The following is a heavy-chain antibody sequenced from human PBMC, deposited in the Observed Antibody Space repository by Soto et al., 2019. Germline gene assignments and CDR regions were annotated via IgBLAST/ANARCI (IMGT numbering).Heavy chain of an antibody. J-gene: IGHJ4*02. CDR2: ISYDGSHK. V-gene: IGHV3-30*18. CDR1: GFTFSNYG. Sequence: QVQLVESGGGVVQPGRSLRLSCAGSGFTFSNYGLHWVRQAPGKGLEWVAVISYDGSHKYDADSVKGRFTISRDNSNNMLYLQMDSLRAEDTAVYYCAKDGAPRYCSRSSCHPAGAYWGQGTLVTVSS. D-gene: IGHD2-15*01. CDR3: AKDGAPRYCSRSSCHPAGAY.